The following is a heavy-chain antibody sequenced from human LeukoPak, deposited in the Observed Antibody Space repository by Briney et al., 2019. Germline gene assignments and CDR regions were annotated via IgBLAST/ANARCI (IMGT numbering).Heavy chain of an antibody. Sequence: GGSLRLSCAASGFIFSSYAMYWIRQPPGKGLEWVSAISASGTNTYYADSVKGRFTISRDDSKNTLYLQMNSLRAEDTAVYFCTKRSGTDSGWFDYWGQGTVVTVSS. V-gene: IGHV3-23*01. CDR1: GFIFSSYA. CDR3: TKRSGTDSGWFDY. D-gene: IGHD6-19*01. J-gene: IGHJ4*02. CDR2: ISASGTNT.